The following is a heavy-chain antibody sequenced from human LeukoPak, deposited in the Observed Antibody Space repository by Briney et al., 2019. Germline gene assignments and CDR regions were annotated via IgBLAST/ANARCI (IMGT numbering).Heavy chain of an antibody. D-gene: IGHD7-27*01. CDR3: ARPRTWGSQRADAFDI. V-gene: IGHV1-2*02. J-gene: IGHJ3*02. CDR1: GYTFTGYY. Sequence: ASVKVSCKASGYTFTGYYMHWVRQAPGQGLEWMGWINPNSGGTNSVQKLQGRVTVTRDTSIGTAYMELSRLRSDDTAVYYCARPRTWGSQRADAFDIWGQGTMISVSS. CDR2: INPNSGGT.